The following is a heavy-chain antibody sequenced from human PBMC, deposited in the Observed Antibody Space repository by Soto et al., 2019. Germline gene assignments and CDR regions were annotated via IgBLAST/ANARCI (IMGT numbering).Heavy chain of an antibody. CDR3: ASATWNYGFFDY. D-gene: IGHD3-16*01. V-gene: IGHV3-53*01. Sequence: GGSLRLSCAASGFTVSSNHMSWIRRAPGKGLEWVSLIYKGGNTDYADSVKGRFTVSRDDSKNTLYLQMSSLRAEDTAVYYCASATWNYGFFDYWGQGTLVTVSS. J-gene: IGHJ4*02. CDR2: IYKGGNT. CDR1: GFTVSSNH.